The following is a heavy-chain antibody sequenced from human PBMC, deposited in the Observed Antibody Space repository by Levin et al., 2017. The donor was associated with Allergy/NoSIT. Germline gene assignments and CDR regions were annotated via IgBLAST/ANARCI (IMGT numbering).Heavy chain of an antibody. J-gene: IGHJ4*02. Sequence: GGSLRLSCAASGFTFSTYWMSWVRQAPGKGLEWVANIKTDGSAKFYVDSVKGRFTISRDNAKNSLYLQMNSLRAEDTAVYYCSRAEDYWVQGTLVTVSS. CDR2: IKTDGSAK. V-gene: IGHV3-7*01. CDR1: GFTFSTYW. CDR3: SRAEDY.